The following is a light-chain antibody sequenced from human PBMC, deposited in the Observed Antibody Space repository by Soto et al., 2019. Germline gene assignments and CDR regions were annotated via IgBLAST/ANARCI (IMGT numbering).Light chain of an antibody. CDR2: DVS. Sequence: QSALTQPRSVSGSPGQSVTISCTGTSSDVGGYNYVSWYQQHPGKAPKLMIYDVSKRPSGVPERFSGSKSGNTASLTISGLQAEDEADYYCCSYAGSYTFEWVFGGVTKLTVL. CDR3: CSYAGSYTFEWV. J-gene: IGLJ3*02. V-gene: IGLV2-11*01. CDR1: SSDVGGYNY.